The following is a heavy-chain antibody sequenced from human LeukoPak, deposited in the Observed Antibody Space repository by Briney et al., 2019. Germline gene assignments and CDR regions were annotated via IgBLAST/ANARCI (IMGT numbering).Heavy chain of an antibody. D-gene: IGHD1-26*01. Sequence: SETLSLTCIVSGGSFSSSSYFWGWIRQPPGKGLEWIGTISYSGSTYYNPSLKSRVTISVDTSKNQFSLKLRSVTAADTAVYYCAKEYVGSLFYYGMDVWGQGTTLTVSS. CDR3: AKEYVGSLFYYGMDV. CDR2: ISYSGST. J-gene: IGHJ6*02. CDR1: GGSFSSSSYF. V-gene: IGHV4-39*02.